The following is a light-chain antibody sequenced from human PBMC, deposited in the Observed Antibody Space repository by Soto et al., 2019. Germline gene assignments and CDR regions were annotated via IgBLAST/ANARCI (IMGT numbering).Light chain of an antibody. CDR3: QQYNNWPWT. Sequence: EIVLTQSPATLSLSPGERATLSCRASQSVSSYLAWYQQKPGQAPRLLIYDASNRATGIPARFSGSGSGTDFTLTISSLEPEDFAVYYCQQYNNWPWTFGQGTKWISN. J-gene: IGKJ1*01. CDR2: DAS. CDR1: QSVSSY. V-gene: IGKV3-11*01.